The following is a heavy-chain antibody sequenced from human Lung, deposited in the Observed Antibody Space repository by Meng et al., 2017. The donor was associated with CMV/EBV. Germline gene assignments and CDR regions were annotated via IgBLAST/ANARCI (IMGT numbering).Heavy chain of an antibody. J-gene: IGHJ1*01. CDR3: VKESPDTYRLAH. CDR1: GFMFSAYH. Sequence: GGSLRLXCAASGFMFSAYHIHWVRQAPGKGLEWVAFISFDGIRKYYAESVQGRFDVSRDNSENTVYLHMNTLRGEDTAVYYCVKESPDTYRLAHWGQGT. CDR2: ISFDGIRK. V-gene: IGHV3-30*02. D-gene: IGHD1-14*01.